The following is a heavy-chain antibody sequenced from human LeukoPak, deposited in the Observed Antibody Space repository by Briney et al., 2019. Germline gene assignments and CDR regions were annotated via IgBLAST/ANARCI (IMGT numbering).Heavy chain of an antibody. CDR3: ARHKYGYKPQMNDAFDI. CDR1: GYSFTSYW. J-gene: IGHJ3*02. V-gene: IGHV5-51*01. D-gene: IGHD5-24*01. Sequence: GESLKISCKGSGYSFTSYWIGWVRQMPGKGLEWMGIIYPGDSDTRYSPSFQGQVTISADKSISTAYLQWSSLKASDTAMYYCARHKYGYKPQMNDAFDIWGQGTVVTVSS. CDR2: IYPGDSDT.